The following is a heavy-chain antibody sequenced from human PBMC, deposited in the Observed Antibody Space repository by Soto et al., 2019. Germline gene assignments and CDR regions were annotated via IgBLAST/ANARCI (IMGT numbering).Heavy chain of an antibody. D-gene: IGHD3-16*01. CDR1: GWSNLNGGHY. CDR3: ARDNYGAMLDF. Sequence: SVTLSHHCPVSGWSNLNGGHYWTWIRQHPGKGLEWIGRIFFSGNTHYNPALKSRLTFSLDTAKNQFSLKLTSVTAADTAIYYCARDNYGAMLDFWAPGTLVTVSS. J-gene: IGHJ4*02. CDR2: IFFSGNT. V-gene: IGHV4-31*03.